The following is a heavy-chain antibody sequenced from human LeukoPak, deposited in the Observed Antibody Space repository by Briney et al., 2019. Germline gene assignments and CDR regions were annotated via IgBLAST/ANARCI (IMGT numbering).Heavy chain of an antibody. D-gene: IGHD1-26*01. Sequence: GGSLRLSCAASGFSFSSYSMSWVRQAPGKGLEWVSYIRSSSSTIYYADSVKGRFTISRDNAKNSLYLQMNSLRDEDTAVYYCARDHEIVGATYFDYWGQGTLVTVSS. V-gene: IGHV3-48*02. CDR3: ARDHEIVGATYFDY. CDR2: IRSSSSTI. CDR1: GFSFSSYS. J-gene: IGHJ4*02.